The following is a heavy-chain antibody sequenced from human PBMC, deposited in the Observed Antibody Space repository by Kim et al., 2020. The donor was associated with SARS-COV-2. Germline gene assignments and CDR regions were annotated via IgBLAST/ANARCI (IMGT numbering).Heavy chain of an antibody. D-gene: IGHD2-8*01. CDR3: VRDVTWSVDY. J-gene: IGHJ4*02. V-gene: IGHV3-74*01. CDR2: IKTDGSIT. CDR1: GFAFSGFW. Sequence: GGSLRLSCAASGFAFSGFWMHWVRQAPGTGLEWVSGIKTDGSITRYADSVRGRFTISRDNAKNTLYLQMESLRREDTAVYYCVRDVTWSVDYWGQGTLGT.